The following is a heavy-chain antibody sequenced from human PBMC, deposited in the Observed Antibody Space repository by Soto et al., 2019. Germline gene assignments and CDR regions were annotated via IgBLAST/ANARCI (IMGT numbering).Heavy chain of an antibody. D-gene: IGHD2-21*01. V-gene: IGHV4-34*01. CDR1: GGSFSGYY. CDR3: ARGLSPPLWDY. CDR2: INHSGST. J-gene: IGHJ4*02. Sequence: QVQLQQWGAGLLKPSETLSLTCAVYGGSFSGYYWSWIRQPQGKGLEWIGEINHSGSTNYNPSLKSRVTISVDTSKNQFSLKLSSVTAADTAVYYCARGLSPPLWDYWGQGTLVTVSS.